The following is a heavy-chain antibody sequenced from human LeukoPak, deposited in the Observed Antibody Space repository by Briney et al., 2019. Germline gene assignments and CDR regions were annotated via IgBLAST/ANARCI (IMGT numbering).Heavy chain of an antibody. Sequence: GGSLRLSCAASGFTFSSYAMAWVRQAPGKGLEWVSVISGSGGSTYSADYLKARFTISRDNSKNTLYLQMNSLRAEDMAVYYCAKDGSHGSGSSHWGQGTLVTVSS. D-gene: IGHD3-10*01. J-gene: IGHJ4*02. CDR3: AKDGSHGSGSSH. V-gene: IGHV3-23*01. CDR2: ISGSGGST. CDR1: GFTFSSYA.